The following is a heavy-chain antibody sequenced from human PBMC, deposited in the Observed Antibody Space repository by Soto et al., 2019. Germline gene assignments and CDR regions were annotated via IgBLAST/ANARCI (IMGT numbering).Heavy chain of an antibody. J-gene: IGHJ4*02. CDR3: ARGVGWAWRNDYSNSPWNY. D-gene: IGHD4-4*01. Sequence: QVQLVHSGAEVKKPVASVKVSCKASGYTFTSYGISWVRQAPGQGLEWMGGISAYNGNTNYAQKLQGRVTMTTDTSTSTAYMELRSLRSDDTAVYYCARGVGWAWRNDYSNSPWNYWGQGTLVTVSS. CDR2: ISAYNGNT. CDR1: GYTFTSYG. V-gene: IGHV1-18*01.